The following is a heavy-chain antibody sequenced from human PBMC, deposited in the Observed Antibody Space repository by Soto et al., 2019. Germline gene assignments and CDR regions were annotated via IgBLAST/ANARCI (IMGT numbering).Heavy chain of an antibody. Sequence: QITLKESGPTLVKPTETLTLTCTFSGFSLTTTGVGVGWIRQPPGKALEWLAFIYWDDDKRYSPSLKTRLNIIKDTANNLVVLTMTNMDPVDTATYYWAHRLGGCANCWDGGWFDPWGQGILVTVSS. J-gene: IGHJ5*02. CDR2: IYWDDDK. CDR1: GFSLTTTGVG. V-gene: IGHV2-5*02. D-gene: IGHD1-26*01. CDR3: AHRLGGCANCWDGGWFDP.